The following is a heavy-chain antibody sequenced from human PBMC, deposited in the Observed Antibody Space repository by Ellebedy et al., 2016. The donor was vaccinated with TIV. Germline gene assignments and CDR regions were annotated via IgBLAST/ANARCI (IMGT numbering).Heavy chain of an antibody. V-gene: IGHV5-51*01. Sequence: GGSLRLSXKGSGYSFTSYWIGWVRQMPGKGLEWMGIIYPGDSDTRYSPSFQDQVTISADKSISTAYLQWSSLKASDTAMYYCASDSEGYSRLHDAFDSWGQGTMVTVSS. CDR2: IYPGDSDT. CDR3: ASDSEGYSRLHDAFDS. J-gene: IGHJ3*02. D-gene: IGHD6-13*01. CDR1: GYSFTSYW.